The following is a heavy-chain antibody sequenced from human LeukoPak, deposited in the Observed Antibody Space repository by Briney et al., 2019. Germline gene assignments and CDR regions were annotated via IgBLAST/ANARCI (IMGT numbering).Heavy chain of an antibody. CDR2: SHYSGST. V-gene: IGHV4-59*01. Sequence: SETLSLTCTVSRGSISTYYWSWIRQPPGKGLEWIGCSHYSGSTNYNPSLKSRVTISVDTSKNQFSLKLSSVTAADTAVYYCARVEGGATGDAFDIWGQGTMVTVSS. J-gene: IGHJ3*02. CDR1: RGSISTYY. CDR3: ARVEGGATGDAFDI. D-gene: IGHD2-21*01.